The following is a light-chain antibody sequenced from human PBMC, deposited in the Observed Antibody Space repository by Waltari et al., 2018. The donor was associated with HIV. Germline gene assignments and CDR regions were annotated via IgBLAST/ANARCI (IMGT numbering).Light chain of an antibody. CDR1: KLGDKY. Sequence: SSELTQPPSVSVSPGQTAIITCSGDKLGDKYASWYQQRPGQSPVLVIYQDAKRPSGILGRFSGSNSGNTATLTISGTQPMDEADYYCQGWDSSTPIFGGGTNLSVL. CDR3: QGWDSSTPI. V-gene: IGLV3-1*01. CDR2: QDA. J-gene: IGLJ2*01.